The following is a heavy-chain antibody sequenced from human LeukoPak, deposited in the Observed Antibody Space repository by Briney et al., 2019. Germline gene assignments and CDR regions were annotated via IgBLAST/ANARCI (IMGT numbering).Heavy chain of an antibody. CDR3: ARGIAVAGRSSHFDY. D-gene: IGHD6-19*01. CDR1: GGSISSYY. CDR2: IYTSGST. Sequence: PSETLSLTCTVSGGSISSYYRSWIRQPAGKGLEWIGRIYTSGSTNYNPSLKSRVTMSVDTSKNQFSLKLSSVTAADTAVYYCARGIAVAGRSSHFDYWGQGTLVTVSS. V-gene: IGHV4-4*07. J-gene: IGHJ4*02.